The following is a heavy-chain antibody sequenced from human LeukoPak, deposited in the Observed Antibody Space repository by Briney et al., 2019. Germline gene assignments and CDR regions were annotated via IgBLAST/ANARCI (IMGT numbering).Heavy chain of an antibody. J-gene: IGHJ4*02. Sequence: PGGSLRLSCAASGFTFSTYWMSWVRQAPGKGLEWVANINRDGSEKYYGDSVKGRFTISRDNAENSLFLQMNSLRADDTAVYYCAQGGPYCDSNYCPALDSWGQGALVTVSS. D-gene: IGHD4-11*01. CDR1: GFTFSTYW. CDR2: INRDGSEK. CDR3: AQGGPYCDSNYCPALDS. V-gene: IGHV3-7*01.